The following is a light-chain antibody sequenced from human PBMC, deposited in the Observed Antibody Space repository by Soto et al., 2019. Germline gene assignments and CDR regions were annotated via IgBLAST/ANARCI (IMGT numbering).Light chain of an antibody. J-gene: IGKJ1*01. CDR3: QEYNNWPWT. Sequence: IVLSHSLATLSVSTRERATLFCRASQGISTLLAWYQQKPGQAPRLRIYIASTRATGIPARLSGSGSGTEFTLTISSLQSEDFAVYYCQEYNNWPWTFGQRSKVDI. V-gene: IGKV3-15*01. CDR2: IAS. CDR1: QGISTL.